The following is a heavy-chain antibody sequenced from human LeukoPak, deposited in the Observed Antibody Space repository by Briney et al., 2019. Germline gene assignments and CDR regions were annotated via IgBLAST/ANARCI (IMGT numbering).Heavy chain of an antibody. D-gene: IGHD2-21*02. J-gene: IGHJ4*02. CDR2: ISYDGSNK. CDR1: GFTFSSYG. CDR3: ASLSRDLRYCGGDCPDY. Sequence: PGGSLRLSCAASGFTFSSYGMHWVRQAPGKGLEWVAVISYDGSNKYYAGSVKGRFTISRDNSKNTLYLQMNSLRAEDTAVYYCASLSRDLRYCGGDCPDYWGQGTLVTVSS. V-gene: IGHV3-30*19.